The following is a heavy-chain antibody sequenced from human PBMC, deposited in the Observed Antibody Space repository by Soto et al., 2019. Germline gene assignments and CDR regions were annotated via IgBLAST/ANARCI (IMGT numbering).Heavy chain of an antibody. J-gene: IGHJ4*02. CDR1: GFTFSSYA. Sequence: EVQLLESGGGLIQPGGSLRPSCAASGFTFSSYAMSWFRQAPGKGLKWVSAISGSGGSTYYAASVKGRFTISRDNSKNTLYLQMNSLRAEDTAVYYCAKGGRWIQLWLGDYWGQGTLVTVSS. D-gene: IGHD5-18*01. V-gene: IGHV3-23*01. CDR2: ISGSGGST. CDR3: AKGGRWIQLWLGDY.